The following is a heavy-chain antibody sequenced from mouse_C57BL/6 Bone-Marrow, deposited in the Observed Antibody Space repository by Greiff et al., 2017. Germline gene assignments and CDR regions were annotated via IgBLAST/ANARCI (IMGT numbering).Heavy chain of an antibody. CDR1: GYTFTSYW. V-gene: IGHV1-69*01. Sequence: QVQLQQPGAELVMPGASVKLSCKASGYTFTSYWMHWVKQRPGQGLEWIGEIDPSDSYTNYNQKFKGKSTLTVDKSSSTAYMQLSSLTSEDSAVYYCARWSYDGYYGDYAMDYWGQATSVTVFS. J-gene: IGHJ4*01. CDR2: IDPSDSYT. CDR3: ARWSYDGYYGDYAMDY. D-gene: IGHD2-3*01.